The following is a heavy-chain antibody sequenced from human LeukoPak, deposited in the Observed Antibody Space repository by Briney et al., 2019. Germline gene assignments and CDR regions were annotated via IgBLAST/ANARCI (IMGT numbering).Heavy chain of an antibody. CDR3: AKVAKMATISPYYYYYMDV. CDR2: ISYDGSNK. V-gene: IGHV3-30*18. D-gene: IGHD5-24*01. CDR1: GFTFSSYG. Sequence: GGSLRLSCAASGFTFSSYGMHWVRQAPGKGLEWVAVISYDGSNKYYADSVKGRFTISRDNSKNTLYLQMNSLRAEDTAVYYCAKVAKMATISPYYYYYMDVWGKGTTVTIFS. J-gene: IGHJ6*03.